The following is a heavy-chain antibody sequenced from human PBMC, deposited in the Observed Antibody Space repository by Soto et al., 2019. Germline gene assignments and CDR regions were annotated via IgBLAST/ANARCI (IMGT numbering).Heavy chain of an antibody. CDR1: GGSISSADYF. J-gene: IGHJ4*02. CDR2: IFHSGTT. Sequence: SETLSLTCSVSGGSISSADYFWTWIRQSPGKGLEWMGYIFHSGTTYYNPSLKGRLIISTENSKNQLSLRLTSVTAADSAMYFCAREPYLPKARNDFWGQATLATVAS. V-gene: IGHV4-30-4*01. CDR3: AREPYLPKARNDF.